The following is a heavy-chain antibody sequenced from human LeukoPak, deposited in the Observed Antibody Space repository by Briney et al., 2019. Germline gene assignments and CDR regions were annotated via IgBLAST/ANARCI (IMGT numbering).Heavy chain of an antibody. CDR3: ARPGVSYYGSGSFDY. CDR2: ISYDGSNK. CDR1: GFTFSSYA. V-gene: IGHV3-30*04. J-gene: IGHJ4*02. Sequence: GRSLRLSCAASGFTFSSYAMHWVRQAPGKGLDGVAVISYDGSNKYYADSVKVRFTIFRDNSKNTLYLQMNSLRAEDTAAYYCARPGVSYYGSGSFDYWGQGTLVTVSS. D-gene: IGHD3-10*01.